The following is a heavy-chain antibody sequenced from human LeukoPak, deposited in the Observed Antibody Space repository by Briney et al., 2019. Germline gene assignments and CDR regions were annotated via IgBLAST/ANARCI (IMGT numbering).Heavy chain of an antibody. J-gene: IGHJ4*02. D-gene: IGHD3-3*01. CDR1: GGTFSSYA. Sequence: SVKVSCKASGGTFSSYAISWVRQAPGQGLEWMGGIIPIFGTANYAQKFQGRVTITADESTSTAYMELSSLRSEDTAVYYCVRDRDFWSGYYDFDYWGQGTLVTVSS. V-gene: IGHV1-69*13. CDR2: IIPIFGTA. CDR3: VRDRDFWSGYYDFDY.